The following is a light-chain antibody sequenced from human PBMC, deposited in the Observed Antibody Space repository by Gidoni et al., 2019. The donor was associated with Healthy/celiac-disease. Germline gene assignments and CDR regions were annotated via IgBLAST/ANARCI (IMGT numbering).Light chain of an antibody. CDR1: SSNIGRNT. Sequence: QSVLTQPPSASGTPGQRVTISCSGSSSNIGRNTVTWYQQLPGTAPKLLIYTNNQRPSGVPDRFSGSKSGTSASLAIRGLQSEDEADYYCAAWDDSLNGPVFGGGTKLTVL. J-gene: IGLJ2*01. CDR2: TNN. V-gene: IGLV1-44*01. CDR3: AAWDDSLNGPV.